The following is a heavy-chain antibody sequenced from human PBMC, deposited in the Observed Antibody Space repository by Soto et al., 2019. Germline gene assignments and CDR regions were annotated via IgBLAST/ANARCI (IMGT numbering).Heavy chain of an antibody. CDR1: GFAVRHNY. D-gene: IGHD3-10*01. Sequence: EVQLVESGGGLVQPGGSLRLSCTASGFAVRHNYMTWVRQAPGKGLEWVSLIYSGGDTAYADSVKGRFTISRHTSQNTLYLQMNSLRVEDTAVYYCARKTDSIPSGGDVWGKGTAVTVSS. CDR3: ARKTDSIPSGGDV. V-gene: IGHV3-53*04. CDR2: IYSGGDT. J-gene: IGHJ6*04.